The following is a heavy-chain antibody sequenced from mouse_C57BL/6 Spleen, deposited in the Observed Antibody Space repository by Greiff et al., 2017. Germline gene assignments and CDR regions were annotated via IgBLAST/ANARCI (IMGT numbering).Heavy chain of an antibody. CDR1: GYTFTSYW. CDR2: IDPSDSYT. V-gene: IGHV1-50*01. Sequence: QVQLQQPGAELVKPGASVKLSCKASGYTFTSYWMQWVKQRPGQGLEWIGEIDPSDSYTNYNQKFKGKATLTVDTSSSTAYMQLSSLTSEDSAVYDCARGGDVGYWGQGTTLTVSS. CDR3: ARGGDVGY. D-gene: IGHD3-3*01. J-gene: IGHJ2*01.